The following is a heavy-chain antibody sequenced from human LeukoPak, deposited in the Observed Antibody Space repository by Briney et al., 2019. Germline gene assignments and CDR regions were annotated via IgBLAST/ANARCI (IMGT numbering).Heavy chain of an antibody. CDR1: GFTFDDYA. V-gene: IGHV3-9*01. CDR2: ISWNSGSI. Sequence: GGSLRLSCAASGFTFDDYAMHWVRQAPGKGLEWVSGISWNSGSIGYADSVKGRFTISRDNAKNSLYLQMNSLRAEDTALYYCARAPREWPPGAFDIWGQGTMVTVSS. CDR3: ARAPREWPPGAFDI. J-gene: IGHJ3*02. D-gene: IGHD3-3*01.